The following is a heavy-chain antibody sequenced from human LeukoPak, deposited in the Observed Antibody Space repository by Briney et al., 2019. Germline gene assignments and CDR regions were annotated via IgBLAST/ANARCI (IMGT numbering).Heavy chain of an antibody. CDR2: IRSEAYGGTT. CDR1: GFTFGDYA. V-gene: IGHV3-49*03. CDR3: TRDSRGGSYGFDP. J-gene: IGHJ5*02. Sequence: GGSLRLSCTASGFTFGDYAMSWFRQAPGKGLEWVGFIRSEAYGGTTEYAASVKGRFTISRDDSKSIAYLQMNSLKTEDTAVYYCTRDSRGGSYGFDPWGQGTLVTVSS. D-gene: IGHD1-26*01.